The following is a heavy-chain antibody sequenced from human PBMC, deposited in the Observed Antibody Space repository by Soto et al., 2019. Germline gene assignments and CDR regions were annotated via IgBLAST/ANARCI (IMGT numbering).Heavy chain of an antibody. J-gene: IGHJ4*02. V-gene: IGHV4-31*03. D-gene: IGHD4-17*01. Sequence: QVQLQESGPGRVKPSQTLSLTCTVSGGSISSGGYYWSWIRQHPGKGLEWIGYIYCCGSTSYNPSLKSRVTISVDTSKNQCSLKLSSVTAADTAVYYCARVPRATGDYEDYFDYWGQGTLVTVSS. CDR1: GGSISSGGYY. CDR3: ARVPRATGDYEDYFDY. CDR2: IYCCGST.